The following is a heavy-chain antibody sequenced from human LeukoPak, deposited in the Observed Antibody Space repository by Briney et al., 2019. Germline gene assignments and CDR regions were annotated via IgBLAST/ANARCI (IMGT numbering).Heavy chain of an antibody. CDR1: GYTFTGYY. Sequence: ASVKVSCKASGYTFTGYYMHWVRQAPGQGLEWMGWINPNSGGTNYAQKFQGRVTMTRDTSISTAYMELSRLRSDDTAVYYCARVGGLELHTVAFDIWGQGTMVTVSS. V-gene: IGHV1-2*02. CDR3: ARVGGLELHTVAFDI. J-gene: IGHJ3*02. D-gene: IGHD1-7*01. CDR2: INPNSGGT.